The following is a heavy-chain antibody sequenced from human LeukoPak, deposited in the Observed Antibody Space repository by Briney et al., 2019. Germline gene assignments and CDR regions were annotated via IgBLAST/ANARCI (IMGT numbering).Heavy chain of an antibody. CDR2: IYSGGST. Sequence: GGSLRLSCAASGFTVSSNYMSWVRQAPGKGLEWVSVIYSGGSTYYADSVQGRFTISRDNSKSTLCLQMNSLRAEDTAVYYCAKQLGYCSDGSCYFPYWGQGTLVTVSS. D-gene: IGHD2-15*01. CDR3: AKQLGYCSDGSCYFPY. J-gene: IGHJ4*02. CDR1: GFTVSSNY. V-gene: IGHV3-53*01.